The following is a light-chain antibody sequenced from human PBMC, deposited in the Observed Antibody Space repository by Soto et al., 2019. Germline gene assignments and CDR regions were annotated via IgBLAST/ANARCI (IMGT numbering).Light chain of an antibody. CDR1: QSLLHSSGQTF. CDR2: LGS. CDR3: MQALHTVT. Sequence: EIVMTQSPLSLPVTPGEPASIACRSSQSLLHSSGQTFLDWYLQKTGQSPQLLIYLGSVRASGVPDRFSGSGSGTDFTLKISRVEAEDVGVYSCMQALHTVTCGGGTKVEIK. J-gene: IGKJ4*01. V-gene: IGKV2-28*01.